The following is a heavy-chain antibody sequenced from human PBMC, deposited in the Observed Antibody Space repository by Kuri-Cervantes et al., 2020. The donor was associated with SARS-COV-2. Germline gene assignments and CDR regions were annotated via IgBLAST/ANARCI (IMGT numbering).Heavy chain of an antibody. V-gene: IGHV3-53*01. Sequence: GESLKISCAASGFTVSSNYMSWVRQAPGKGLERVSVIYSGGSTYYADSVKGRFTISRDNSKNTLYLQMNSLRAEDTAVYYCARDPLTTVVTPRYGMDVWGQGTTVTVSS. D-gene: IGHD4-23*01. J-gene: IGHJ6*02. CDR1: GFTVSSNY. CDR3: ARDPLTTVVTPRYGMDV. CDR2: IYSGGST.